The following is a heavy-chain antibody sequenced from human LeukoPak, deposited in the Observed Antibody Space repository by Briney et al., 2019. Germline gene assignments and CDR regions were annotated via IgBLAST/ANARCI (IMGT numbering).Heavy chain of an antibody. D-gene: IGHD4-17*01. J-gene: IGHJ4*02. Sequence: GGSLRLSCSASGFIFSNYGMYWVGQAPGKGLEFVSAISSDGDNTFYADSVKGRFTISRDNSKNTLYLQMNSLRAEDTAIYYCAKCYTVTRNYFGYWGGGTVVTVSS. CDR2: ISSDGDNT. V-gene: IGHV3-64*04. CDR3: AKCYTVTRNYFGY. CDR1: GFIFSNYG.